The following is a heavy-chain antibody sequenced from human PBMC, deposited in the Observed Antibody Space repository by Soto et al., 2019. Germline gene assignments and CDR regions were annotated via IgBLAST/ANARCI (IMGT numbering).Heavy chain of an antibody. CDR2: IYYSGST. Sequence: PSETLSLTCTVSGGSVSSGSYYWSWIRQPPGKGLEWIGYIYYSGSTNYNPSLKSRVTISVDTSKNQFPLKLSSVTAADTAVYYCASEMAFDQSSGPGGYYYYYGMDVWGQGTTVTVSS. J-gene: IGHJ6*02. V-gene: IGHV4-61*01. CDR3: ASEMAFDQSSGPGGYYYYYGMDV. D-gene: IGHD3-22*01. CDR1: GGSVSSGSYY.